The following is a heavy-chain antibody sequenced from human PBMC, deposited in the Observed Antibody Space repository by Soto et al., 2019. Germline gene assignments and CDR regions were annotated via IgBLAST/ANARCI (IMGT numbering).Heavy chain of an antibody. V-gene: IGHV2-5*01. J-gene: IGHJ4*02. Sequence: SGPTLVNPTQTLTLTCTFSGFSLSTSGVGVGWIRQPPGKALEWLALIYWNDDKRYSPSLKSRLTITKDTSKNQVVLTMTNMDPVDTATYYCAHFSYYYDSSCYPGYWGQGTLVTVSS. CDR3: AHFSYYYDSSCYPGY. D-gene: IGHD3-22*01. CDR1: GFSLSTSGVG. CDR2: IYWNDDK.